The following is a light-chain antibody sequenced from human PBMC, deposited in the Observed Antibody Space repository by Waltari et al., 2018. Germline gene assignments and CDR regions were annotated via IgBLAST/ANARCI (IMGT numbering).Light chain of an antibody. CDR3: MQALQTPLT. CDR2: LGS. V-gene: IGKV2-28*01. J-gene: IGKJ4*01. CDR1: QSLLYSNGYNY. Sequence: EIVLTQSPLSLPVTPGEPASISCRSSQSLLYSNGYNYLEWYLQKPGQSPQLLIYLGSNRASGVPDRFSGSGSGTDFTLKITRVEAEDVGVYYCMQALQTPLTFGGGTKVEIE.